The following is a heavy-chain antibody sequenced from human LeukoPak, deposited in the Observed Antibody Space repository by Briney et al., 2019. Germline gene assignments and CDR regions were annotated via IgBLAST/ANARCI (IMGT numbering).Heavy chain of an antibody. V-gene: IGHV4-30-2*01. CDR2: IYHNGST. D-gene: IGHD6-19*01. J-gene: IGHJ4*02. CDR3: ARDGGYSSGWPFDY. CDR1: GGSISSGGYS. Sequence: PSETLSLTCAVSGGSISSGGYSWSWIRQPPGKGLEWIGYIYHNGSTYYNPSLKSRVTISVDTSKNQFSLKLSSVTAADTAVYYCARDGGYSSGWPFDYWGQGTLVTVSS.